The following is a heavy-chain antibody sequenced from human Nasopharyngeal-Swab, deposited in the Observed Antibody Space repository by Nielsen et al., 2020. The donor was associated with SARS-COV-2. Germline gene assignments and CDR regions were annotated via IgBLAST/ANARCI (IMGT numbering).Heavy chain of an antibody. D-gene: IGHD6-13*01. J-gene: IGHJ6*02. Sequence: REGLGKGLERVSAISGSGGSTYYADSVKGRFTISRDNSKNTLYLQMNSLRAEDTAVYYCAKDQGGSSWYGGAYYYYGMDVWGQGTTVTVSS. CDR3: AKDQGGSSWYGGAYYYYGMDV. V-gene: IGHV3-23*01. CDR2: ISGSGGST.